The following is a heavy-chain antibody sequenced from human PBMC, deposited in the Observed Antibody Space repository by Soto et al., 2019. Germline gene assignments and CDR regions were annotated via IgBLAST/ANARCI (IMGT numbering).Heavy chain of an antibody. CDR2: ISYSGST. J-gene: IGHJ5*02. D-gene: IGHD2-15*01. CDR3: ARDLKEYCSDGKCNWFDP. CDR1: GGSISSGGYY. V-gene: IGHV4-61*08. Sequence: SETLSLTCTVSGGSISSGGYYWSWIRQHPGKGLEWIGYISYSGSTDYNPSLKSRVTISFDASKNQISLQVRSATAADAAVYYCARDLKEYCSDGKCNWFDPWGQGTLVTVSS.